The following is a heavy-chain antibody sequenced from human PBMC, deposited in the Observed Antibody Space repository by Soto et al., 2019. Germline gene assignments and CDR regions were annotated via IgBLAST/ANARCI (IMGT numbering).Heavy chain of an antibody. V-gene: IGHV4-59*01. D-gene: IGHD4-17*01. CDR3: ARAGQTVSFFDF. J-gene: IGHJ5*01. CDR1: GASMTSYH. Sequence: QVQLQVSGPGLLRPSETLSLTYRVSGASMTSYHWTWIRQSPGKGLEWIGNVYYNGATTYNPSLRSRVAISIDTSEKQFSLKLNSLTAADSATYFCARAGQTVSFFDFWAQGALVAISS. CDR2: VYYNGAT.